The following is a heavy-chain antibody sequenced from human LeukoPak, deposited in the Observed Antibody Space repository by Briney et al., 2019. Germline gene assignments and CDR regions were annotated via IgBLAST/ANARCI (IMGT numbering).Heavy chain of an antibody. CDR2: INDSGTT. CDR1: GESLSGYY. CDR3: TRGASCGGDCYWEDYYYYGTDV. J-gene: IGHJ6*02. D-gene: IGHD2-21*02. Sequence: PETLSLTCAVYGESLSGYYWSWIRQPPGKGLEWIGEINDSGTTNSNPSLKSRLTISIDSSKNQFSLKLTSVTAADTAVYYCTRGASCGGDCYWEDYYYYGTDVWGQGTTVTVSS. V-gene: IGHV4-34*01.